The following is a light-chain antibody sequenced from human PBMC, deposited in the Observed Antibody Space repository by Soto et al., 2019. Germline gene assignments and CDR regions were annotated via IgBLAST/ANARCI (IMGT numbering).Light chain of an antibody. CDR3: CSYVGSITFV. J-gene: IGLJ1*01. CDR1: SSDVGNYNL. Sequence: QSALTQPASVSGSPGQSITISCTETSSDVGNYNLVSWYQHHPGKAPKLIIFEGSKRPSGVSNRFSGSKSGNTASLTISGLQAEDEADYYCCSYVGSITFVFGRGTKLTVL. V-gene: IGLV2-23*01. CDR2: EGS.